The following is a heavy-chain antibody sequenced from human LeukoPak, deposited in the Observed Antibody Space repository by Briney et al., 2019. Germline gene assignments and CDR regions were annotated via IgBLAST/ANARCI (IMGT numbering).Heavy chain of an antibody. V-gene: IGHV4-34*01. D-gene: IGHD3-10*01. CDR3: ARVQGRMVRGVMYYFDY. J-gene: IGHJ4*02. Sequence: PSETLSLTCAVYGRSFSGYYWSWLRQPPGKGLEWLGEINHSGSTNYNPSLKSRVTISEDTSKNQFSLKLSSVTAADTAVYYCARVQGRMVRGVMYYFDYWGQGTLVTVSS. CDR2: INHSGST. CDR1: GRSFSGYY.